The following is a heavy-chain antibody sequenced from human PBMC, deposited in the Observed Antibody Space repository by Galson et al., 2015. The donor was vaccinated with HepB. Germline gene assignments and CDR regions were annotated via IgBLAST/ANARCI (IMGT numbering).Heavy chain of an antibody. Sequence: SLRLSCAASGFTFSSYGMHWVRQAPGKGLEWVAVIWYDGSNKYYADSVKGRFTISRDNSKNTLYLQMNSLRAEDTAVYYCAREPPYCSSTSCYYYYGMDVWGQGTTVTVSS. CDR2: IWYDGSNK. D-gene: IGHD2-2*01. J-gene: IGHJ6*02. CDR3: AREPPYCSSTSCYYYYGMDV. V-gene: IGHV3-33*08. CDR1: GFTFSSYG.